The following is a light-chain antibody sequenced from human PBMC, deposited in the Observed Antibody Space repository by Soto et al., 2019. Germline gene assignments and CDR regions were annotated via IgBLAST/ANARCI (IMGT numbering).Light chain of an antibody. CDR1: QSVSSSY. CDR2: GAY. Sequence: EIVLTQSPGTLSLSPGERATLSCRASQSVSSSYLAWYQQKPGQAPRLLIYGAYSRATGIQDRFSGSGSGTDFTLTISRLEPEDFAVYYCKQYGSSPITFGQGTRLENK. J-gene: IGKJ5*01. V-gene: IGKV3-20*01. CDR3: KQYGSSPIT.